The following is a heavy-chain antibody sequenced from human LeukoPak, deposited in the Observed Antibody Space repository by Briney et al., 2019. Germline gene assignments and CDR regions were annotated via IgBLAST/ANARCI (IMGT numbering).Heavy chain of an antibody. CDR2: INPNSGGT. CDR3: ARVRDGYNDAYDI. D-gene: IGHD5-24*01. CDR1: GYTFTGYY. V-gene: IGHV1-2*02. J-gene: IGHJ3*02. Sequence: GASVKVSCKASGYTFTGYYMHWVRQAPGQGLEWMGWINPNSGGTNYAQKFQGRVFMTRDTSTSTVYLELSSLKAEDTAVYYCARVRDGYNDAYDIWGQGTVVTVSS.